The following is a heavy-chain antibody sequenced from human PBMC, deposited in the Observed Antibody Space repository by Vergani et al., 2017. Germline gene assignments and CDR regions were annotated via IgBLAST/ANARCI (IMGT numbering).Heavy chain of an antibody. J-gene: IGHJ6*04. D-gene: IGHD2-2*01. CDR1: GGTFSSYT. V-gene: IGHV1-69*02. CDR2: IIPILGIA. CDR3: ARVSQLHYYGMDV. Sequence: QVQLVQSGAEVKKPGSSVKVSCKASGGTFSSYTISWVRQAPGQGLEWMGRIIPILGIANYAQKFQGRVTITADKSTSTAYMELSSLRSEDTAVYYCARVSQLHYYGMDVWGKGTTVTVSS.